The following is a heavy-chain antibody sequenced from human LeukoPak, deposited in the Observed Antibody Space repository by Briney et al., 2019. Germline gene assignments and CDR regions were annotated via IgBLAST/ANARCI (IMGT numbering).Heavy chain of an antibody. D-gene: IGHD3-10*01. J-gene: IGHJ5*02. CDR3: ARSEWFGNNNWFDP. V-gene: IGHV3-11*03. Sequence: GRFTISRDNAKNSVYLQVNSLRSEDTAVYYCARSEWFGNNNWFDPWGQGTLVTVSS.